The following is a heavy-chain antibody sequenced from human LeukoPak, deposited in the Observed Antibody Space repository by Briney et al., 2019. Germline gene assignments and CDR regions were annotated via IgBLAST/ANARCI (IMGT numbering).Heavy chain of an antibody. CDR1: GGSISSSSYY. J-gene: IGHJ5*02. D-gene: IGHD3-22*01. CDR2: IYYSGST. Sequence: SETLSLTCTVSGGSISSSSYYWGWIRQPPGKGLEWIGSIYYSGSTYYNPSLKSRVTISVDTSKSQFSLKLSSVTAADTAVYYCARDIDSSSDPWGQGTLVTVSS. V-gene: IGHV4-39*02. CDR3: ARDIDSSSDP.